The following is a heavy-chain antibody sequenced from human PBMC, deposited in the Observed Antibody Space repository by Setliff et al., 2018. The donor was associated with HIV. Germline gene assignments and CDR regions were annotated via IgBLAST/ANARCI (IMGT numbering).Heavy chain of an antibody. D-gene: IGHD2-15*01. CDR3: ARVHYSWDSFDY. CDR1: GDSISSGSYY. Sequence: SETLSLTCSVSGDSISSGSYYWSWIRLPAGKGLEWIGQIHTTGSTNYNPSLKSRVTISLDTSTSKNEFSLKLTSVTAADTAVYFCARVHYSWDSFDYWGQGTLVTVSS. J-gene: IGHJ4*02. CDR2: IHTTGST. V-gene: IGHV4-61*09.